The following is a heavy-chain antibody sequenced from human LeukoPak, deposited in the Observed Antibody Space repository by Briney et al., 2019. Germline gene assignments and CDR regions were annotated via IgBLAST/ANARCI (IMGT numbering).Heavy chain of an antibody. D-gene: IGHD3-16*01. CDR2: VSGTSSFT. V-gene: IGHV3-11*06. CDR1: GFTFSDYY. CDR3: ARGGGLDV. J-gene: IGHJ6*02. Sequence: GGSLRLSCAASGFTFSDYYMSWIRQAPGKGLEWVSYVSGTSSFTNYADSVRGRFTISKDNAKNSLYLQMNSLRAEDTAVYFCARGGGLDVWGQGATVTVSS.